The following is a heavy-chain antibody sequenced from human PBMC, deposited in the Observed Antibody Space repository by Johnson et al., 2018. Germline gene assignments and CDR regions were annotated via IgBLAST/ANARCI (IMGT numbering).Heavy chain of an antibody. V-gene: IGHV3-7*01. Sequence: VESGGSLRLXCVVSGFXFTSYRMTWVRQTPGKRLEWVATINIEGSETYYVDTVKGRFTIFRDNAKNSLYLEMNNLRVDDTGVYYCARDKGGGVWGKGTTVTVSS. CDR2: INIEGSET. CDR3: ARDKGGGV. J-gene: IGHJ6*04. D-gene: IGHD1-26*01. CDR1: GFXFTSYR.